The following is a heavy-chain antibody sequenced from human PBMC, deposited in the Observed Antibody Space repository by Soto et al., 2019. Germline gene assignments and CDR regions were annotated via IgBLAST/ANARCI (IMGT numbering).Heavy chain of an antibody. V-gene: IGHV4-4*02. CDR1: GLSISSGDW. CDR3: ARDKGSHPGD. D-gene: IGHD6-13*01. Sequence: QVQLQESGPGLVRPSGTVSLTCAVSGLSISSGDWWSWVRQPPGKGLEWIGEIHHSGSANYNPSLKSRVTLSVVPSKDLFSLTLISVTAAYTAFYYCARDKGSHPGDWGQGTLVSVSS. J-gene: IGHJ4*02. CDR2: IHHSGSA.